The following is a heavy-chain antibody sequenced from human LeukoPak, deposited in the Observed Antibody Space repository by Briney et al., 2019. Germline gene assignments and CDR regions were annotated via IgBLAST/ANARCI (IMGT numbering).Heavy chain of an antibody. CDR1: GCSFTSYN. CDR3: ARGGHGTSVAVAGTGDF. CDR2: IDPSVGST. V-gene: IGHV1-46*01. D-gene: IGHD6-19*01. Sequence: GASVKASCKASGCSFTSYNMHGVRQAPGQGVEWIGIIDPSVGSTIYAQKFQGRVTMARDMSTSTVYMQVSSLRSEDTAVYNCARGGHGTSVAVAGTGDFWGQRTLVSVSS. J-gene: IGHJ4*02.